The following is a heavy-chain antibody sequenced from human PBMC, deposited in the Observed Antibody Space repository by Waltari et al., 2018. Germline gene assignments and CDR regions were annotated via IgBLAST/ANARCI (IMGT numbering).Heavy chain of an antibody. CDR2: IYHSGST. CDR1: GYSISSGYY. J-gene: IGHJ5*02. CDR3: ARHMGGYSYPNWFDP. D-gene: IGHD5-18*01. V-gene: IGHV4-38-2*01. Sequence: QVQLQESGPGLVKPSETLSLTCAVSGYSISSGYYWGWIGSIYHSGSTYYNPSLKSRVTISVETSKNQFSLKLSSVTAADTAVYYCARHMGGYSYPNWFDPWGQGTLVTVSS.